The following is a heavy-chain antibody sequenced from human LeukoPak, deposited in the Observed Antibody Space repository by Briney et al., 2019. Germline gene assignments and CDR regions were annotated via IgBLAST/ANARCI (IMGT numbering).Heavy chain of an antibody. V-gene: IGHV2-5*02. CDR2: INWDDDE. CDR3: AHSGMMVVAPFDH. D-gene: IGHD3-22*01. J-gene: IGHJ4*02. CDR1: GFSRTTSGLG. Sequence: SGPTQLKPTQTLTLTCTVSGFSRTTSGLGVGWIRQPHGQALEWLALINWDDDERYRPSLKDRLTIKKDNSKNQVVLVMTNMDPVDTATYYCAHSGMMVVAPFDHWGQGILVTVSS.